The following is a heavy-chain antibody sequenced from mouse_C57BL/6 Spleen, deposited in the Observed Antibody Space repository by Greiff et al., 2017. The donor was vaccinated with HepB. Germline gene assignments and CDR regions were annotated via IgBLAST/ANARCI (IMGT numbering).Heavy chain of an antibody. CDR3: ATLNWEDYAMDY. CDR1: GYSFTGYY. CDR2: INPSTGGT. V-gene: IGHV1-42*01. J-gene: IGHJ4*01. Sequence: EVQLQQSGPELVKPGASVKISCKASGYSFTGYYMNWVKQSPEKSLEWIGEINPSTGGTTYNQKFKAKATLTVDKSSSTAYMQLKSLTSEDSAVYYCATLNWEDYAMDYWGQGTSVTVSS. D-gene: IGHD4-1*02.